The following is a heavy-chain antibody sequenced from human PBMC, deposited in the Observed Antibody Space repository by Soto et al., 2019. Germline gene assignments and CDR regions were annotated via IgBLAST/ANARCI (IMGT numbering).Heavy chain of an antibody. CDR2: ITPMFGTP. V-gene: IGHV1-69*13. CDR1: GGTFSRYT. Sequence: SVKVSCKASGGTFSRYTITWVRQAPGQGLEWMGGITPMFGTPNYAQKFQGRVTITADESTSTAYMELSSLRSEDTAMYYCARDGTLYDSSAYYYLYWGQGTLVTLSS. J-gene: IGHJ4*02. CDR3: ARDGTLYDSSAYYYLY. D-gene: IGHD3-22*01.